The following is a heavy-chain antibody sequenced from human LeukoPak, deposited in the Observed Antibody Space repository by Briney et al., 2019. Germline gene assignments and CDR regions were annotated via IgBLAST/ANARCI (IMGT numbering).Heavy chain of an antibody. D-gene: IGHD4-17*01. CDR1: GFTFRSYG. J-gene: IGHJ4*02. Sequence: GGSLRLSWAASGFTFRSYGMHWVRQAPGKWLEWVALIWYDGSNEHYADSAKGRFSISRDNSKNTLSLQMNGLRADDTAVYYCASFDGDYYFDYWGQGTLVTVSS. CDR2: IWYDGSNE. V-gene: IGHV3-33*01. CDR3: ASFDGDYYFDY.